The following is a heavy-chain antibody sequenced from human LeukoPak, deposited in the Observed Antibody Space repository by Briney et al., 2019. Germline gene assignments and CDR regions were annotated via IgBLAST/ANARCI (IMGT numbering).Heavy chain of an antibody. CDR3: ARGYSTTPNQNWFDP. CDR1: GFTFSSHW. Sequence: GGSLRLSCAPSGFTFSSHWMHWVRQAPGKGLVWVSRINTDGSSRNYADSVKGRFTISRDNAKSTLYLQMDSLSAEDTAVYYCARGYSTTPNQNWFDPWGQGTLVTVSS. D-gene: IGHD2-8*01. J-gene: IGHJ5*02. CDR2: INTDGSSR. V-gene: IGHV3-74*01.